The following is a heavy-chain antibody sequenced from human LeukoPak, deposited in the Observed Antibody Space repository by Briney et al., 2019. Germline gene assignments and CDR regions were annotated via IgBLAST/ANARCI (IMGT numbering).Heavy chain of an antibody. CDR2: ISAYNGDT. CDR3: ARAPWAFNPFDY. J-gene: IGHJ4*02. Sequence: ASVKVSCKASGYTFTSYGISWLRQAPGQGLEWMGWISAYNGDTNYAQKLQGRVTMTTDTSTSTAYMELRSLRSDDTAVYYCARAPWAFNPFDYWGQGTLVTVSS. D-gene: IGHD3-3*02. V-gene: IGHV1-18*01. CDR1: GYTFTSYG.